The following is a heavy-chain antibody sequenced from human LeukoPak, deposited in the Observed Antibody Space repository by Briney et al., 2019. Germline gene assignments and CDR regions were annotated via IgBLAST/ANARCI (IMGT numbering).Heavy chain of an antibody. CDR3: ARDLQIAARQGSYFDY. J-gene: IGHJ4*02. CDR2: IYSGGST. Sequence: GGSLRLSCAASGFTVSSNYMSWVRQAPGKGLEWVSVIYSGGSTYYADSVEGRFTISRDNSKNTVYLQMHSLRVEDTAVYYCARDLQIAARQGSYFDYWGQGTLVTVSP. D-gene: IGHD6-6*01. CDR1: GFTVSSNY. V-gene: IGHV3-66*01.